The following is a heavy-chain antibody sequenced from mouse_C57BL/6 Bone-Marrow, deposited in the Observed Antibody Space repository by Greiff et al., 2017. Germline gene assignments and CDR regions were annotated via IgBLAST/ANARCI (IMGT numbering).Heavy chain of an antibody. CDR1: GYTFTSYG. Sequence: QVQLKESGAELARPGASVKLSCKASGYTFTSYGISWVKQRTGQGLEWIGEIYPRSGNTYYNEKFKGKATLTADKSSSTAYVELRSLTSEDSAVYFCARRSIITTVVEGYFDVWGTGTTVTVSS. CDR2: IYPRSGNT. J-gene: IGHJ1*03. CDR3: ARRSIITTVVEGYFDV. D-gene: IGHD1-1*01. V-gene: IGHV1-81*01.